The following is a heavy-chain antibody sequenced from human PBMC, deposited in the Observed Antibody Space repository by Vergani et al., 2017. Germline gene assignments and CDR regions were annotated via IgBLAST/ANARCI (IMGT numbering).Heavy chain of an antibody. D-gene: IGHD1-1*01. Sequence: EVELVQSGPEMRKPGESLKISCKGSEYSFGNYWIGWVRQMPGKGLEWMGIIYPADSATRYSPSFQGQVTISAGKSISTAFLQWDSLTASDTALYYCARHTTYTDSWGQGTLVTVSS. V-gene: IGHV5-51*01. CDR1: EYSFGNYW. CDR2: IYPADSAT. CDR3: ARHTTYTDS. J-gene: IGHJ4*02.